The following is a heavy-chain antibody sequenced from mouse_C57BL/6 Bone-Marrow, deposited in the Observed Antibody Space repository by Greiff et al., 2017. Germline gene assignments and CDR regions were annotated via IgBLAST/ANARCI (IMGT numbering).Heavy chain of an antibody. CDR2: ISDGGSYT. V-gene: IGHV5-4*01. D-gene: IGHD1-1*01. CDR1: EFTFSSYA. CDR3: ARPGGSSPYYYAMDY. J-gene: IGHJ4*01. Sequence: EVHLVESGGGLVKPGGSLKLSCAASEFTFSSYAMSWVRQTPEKRLEWVATISDGGSYTYYPDNVKGRFTISRDNAKNNLYLQMSHLKSEDTAMYYCARPGGSSPYYYAMDYWGQGTSVTVSS.